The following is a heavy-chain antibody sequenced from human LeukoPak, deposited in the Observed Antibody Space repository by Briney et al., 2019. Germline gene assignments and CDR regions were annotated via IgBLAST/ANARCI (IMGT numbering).Heavy chain of an antibody. CDR3: TTEGDYGDYTY. V-gene: IGHV3-15*01. Sequence: GCLRLSCAASGFTFTNAWISWVRQAPREGLGWVGRIISKTDGVTPDYAAPVKGRFTITSDDSKNTLYLQMNSLKTEDTAVYYCTTEGDYGDYTYWGQGTLVTVSS. D-gene: IGHD4-17*01. CDR2: IISKTDGVTP. CDR1: GFTFTNAW. J-gene: IGHJ4*02.